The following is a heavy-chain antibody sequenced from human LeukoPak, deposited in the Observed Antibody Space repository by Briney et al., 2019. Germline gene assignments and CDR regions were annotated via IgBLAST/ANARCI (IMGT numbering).Heavy chain of an antibody. J-gene: IGHJ4*02. V-gene: IGHV3-23*01. D-gene: IGHD3-10*01. CDR1: GFTFSSYA. CDR2: ISGSGGST. Sequence: PGGSLRLSCAASGFTFSSYAMSWVRQAPGKGLEWVSAISGSGGSTYYADSVKGRFTISRDNSKNTLYLQMNSLRAEDTAVYYCAKDQCTYGSGSYYPPFDYWGQGTLVTVSS. CDR3: AKDQCTYGSGSYYPPFDY.